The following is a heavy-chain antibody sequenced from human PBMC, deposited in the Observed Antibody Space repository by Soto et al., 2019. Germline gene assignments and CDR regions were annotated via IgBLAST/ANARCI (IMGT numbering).Heavy chain of an antibody. CDR3: ARGPTTVTSYYYYYYYMDV. Sequence: ASVKVSCKASGYTFTSYDINWVRQATGQGLEWMGWMNPNSGNTGYAQKFQGRVTMTRNTSISTAYMELSSLRSEDTAVYYCARGPTTVTSYYYYYYYMDVWGKGTTVTVSS. CDR2: MNPNSGNT. V-gene: IGHV1-8*01. J-gene: IGHJ6*03. D-gene: IGHD4-17*01. CDR1: GYTFTSYD.